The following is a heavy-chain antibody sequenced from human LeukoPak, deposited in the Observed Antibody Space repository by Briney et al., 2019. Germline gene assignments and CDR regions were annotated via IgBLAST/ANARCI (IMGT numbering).Heavy chain of an antibody. D-gene: IGHD4-17*01. CDR3: ARDFYGDYGSDY. Sequence: GGSLRLSCAASGFTFSFYSMNWVRQAPGKGLEWISYISSSSRNIYYADSVKGRFTISRDNAKNSLYLQMNSLRDEDTAVYYCARDFYGDYGSDYWGQGTLVTVSS. V-gene: IGHV3-48*02. CDR2: ISSSSRNI. CDR1: GFTFSFYS. J-gene: IGHJ4*02.